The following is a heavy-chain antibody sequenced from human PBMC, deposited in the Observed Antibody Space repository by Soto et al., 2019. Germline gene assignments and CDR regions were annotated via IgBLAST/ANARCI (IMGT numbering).Heavy chain of an antibody. V-gene: IGHV4-31*03. CDR1: GGSISSGGYY. Sequence: SETLSLTCTVSGGSISSGGYYWSWIRQHPGKGLEWIGYIYYSGSTYYNPSLKSRVTISVDTSKNQFSLKLSSVTAADTAVYYCARVRIRYVPAASKYYYGMDVWGQGTTVTVSS. D-gene: IGHD2-2*01. CDR2: IYYSGST. J-gene: IGHJ6*02. CDR3: ARVRIRYVPAASKYYYGMDV.